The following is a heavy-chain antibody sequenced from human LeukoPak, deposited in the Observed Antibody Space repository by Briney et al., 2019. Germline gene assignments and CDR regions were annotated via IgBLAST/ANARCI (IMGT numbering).Heavy chain of an antibody. CDR3: ASLYYDILTGYHDY. D-gene: IGHD3-9*01. Sequence: SETLSLTCAASGGSFSGYYWSWIRQPPGKGLEWIGEINHSGNTKYNPSLKNRVTISVDTSKNQFSLKLSSVPAADTAVYYCASLYYDILTGYHDYWGQGTLVTVSS. J-gene: IGHJ4*02. CDR1: GGSFSGYY. CDR2: INHSGNT. V-gene: IGHV4-34*01.